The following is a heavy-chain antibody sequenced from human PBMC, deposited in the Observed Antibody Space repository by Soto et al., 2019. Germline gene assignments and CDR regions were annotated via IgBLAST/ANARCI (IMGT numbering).Heavy chain of an antibody. CDR3: ARRNSSTGCFDY. J-gene: IGHJ4*02. V-gene: IGHV3-64*04. Sequence: LRLSCAASGFTFSKYALTWVRQAPGKGLEYVSAIFPNGGSTHYADSVKGRFTISRDNSKNTLSLQMNSLRADDTAVYYCARRNSSTGCFDYWGPGTLVTVSS. CDR2: IFPNGGST. D-gene: IGHD2-8*02. CDR1: GFTFSKYA.